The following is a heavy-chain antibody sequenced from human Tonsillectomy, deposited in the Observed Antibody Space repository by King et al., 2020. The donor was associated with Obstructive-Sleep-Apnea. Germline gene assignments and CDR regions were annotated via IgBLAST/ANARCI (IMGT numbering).Heavy chain of an antibody. V-gene: IGHV3-30*04. CDR2: ISYDGNIK. D-gene: IGHD3-22*01. CDR1: GFTFRNYA. Sequence: QLVQSGGGVVQPGGSLRLSCAASGFTFRNYALHWVRQATGKGLEWVAVISYDGNIKYYADSVRGRFTISRDNSKNTLYVQMNSLRAEDTAVYYCARDSEITYYYDSSGFAHFDFWGQGTLVTVSS. CDR3: ARDSEITYYYDSSGFAHFDF. J-gene: IGHJ4*02.